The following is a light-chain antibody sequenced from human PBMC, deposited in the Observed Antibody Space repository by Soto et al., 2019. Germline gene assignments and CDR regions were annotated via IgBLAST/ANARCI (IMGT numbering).Light chain of an antibody. Sequence: QSALTQPASVSGSPGQSITISCTGTSSDVGGYNYVSWYQQHPGKAPKLMIYEVNNRPSGVSNRFSGSKSGNTASLTISGLQAEDEAYYYCSSYTSSITRVFGGGTKLTVL. CDR2: EVN. CDR1: SSDVGGYNY. V-gene: IGLV2-14*01. J-gene: IGLJ3*02. CDR3: SSYTSSITRV.